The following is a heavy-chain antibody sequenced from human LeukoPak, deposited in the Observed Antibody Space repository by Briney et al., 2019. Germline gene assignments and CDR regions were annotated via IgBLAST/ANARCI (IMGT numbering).Heavy chain of an antibody. V-gene: IGHV3-48*01. J-gene: IGHJ4*02. Sequence: PGGSLRLSCAASGFTFSSYSMNWVRQAPGKGLAWVSYISSSSSTIYYADSVKGRFTISRDNAKNSLYLQMNSLRAEDTAVYYCARDPPSSSSWDQLQYFDHWREGTKVTVSS. CDR2: ISSSSSTI. CDR3: ARDPPSSSSWDQLQYFDH. CDR1: GFTFSSYS. D-gene: IGHD6-13*01.